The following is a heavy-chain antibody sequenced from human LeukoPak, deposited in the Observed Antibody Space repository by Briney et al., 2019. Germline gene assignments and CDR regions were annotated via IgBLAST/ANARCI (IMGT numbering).Heavy chain of an antibody. CDR3: AKDSRRIAVAGLPRGYYGMDV. D-gene: IGHD6-19*01. CDR2: ISYDGSNK. J-gene: IGHJ6*02. V-gene: IGHV3-30*18. CDR1: GFTFSSHG. Sequence: GGSLRLSCAASGFTFSSHGMHWVRQAPGKGLEWVAVISYDGSNKYYADSVKGRFTISRDNSKNTLYLQMNSLGAEDTAVYYCAKDSRRIAVAGLPRGYYGMDVWGQGTTVTVSS.